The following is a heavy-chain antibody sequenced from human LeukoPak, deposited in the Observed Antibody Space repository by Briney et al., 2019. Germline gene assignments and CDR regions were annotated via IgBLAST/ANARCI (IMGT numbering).Heavy chain of an antibody. D-gene: IGHD3-10*01. CDR2: ISSSGSTI. V-gene: IGHV3-48*03. CDR3: ARLNYYGSGSQNY. J-gene: IGHJ4*02. Sequence: GGSLRLSCAASGFTFSSYEMNWVRQAPGKGLEWVSYISSSGSTIYYADSVKGRFTISRDNAKNSLYLQMNSLRAEDTAVYYCARLNYYGSGSQNYWGQGTLVTASS. CDR1: GFTFSSYE.